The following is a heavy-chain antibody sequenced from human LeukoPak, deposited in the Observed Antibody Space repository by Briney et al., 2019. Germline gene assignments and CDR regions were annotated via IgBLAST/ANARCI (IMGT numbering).Heavy chain of an antibody. CDR1: GGPISSYY. D-gene: IGHD3-22*01. CDR3: ARAPIGYDSSGYYPSAFDY. CDR2: IYYSGST. J-gene: IGHJ4*02. V-gene: IGHV4-59*08. Sequence: SETLSLTCTVSGGPISSYYWSWLRQPPGKGLEWIGYIYYSGSTYYNPSLKSRVTISVDTSKNQFSLKLSSVTAADTAVYYCARAPIGYDSSGYYPSAFDYWGQGTLVTVSS.